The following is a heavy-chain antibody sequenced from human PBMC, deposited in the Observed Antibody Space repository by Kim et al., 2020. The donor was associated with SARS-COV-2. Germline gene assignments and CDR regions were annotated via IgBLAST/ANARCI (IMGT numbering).Heavy chain of an antibody. V-gene: IGHV4-39*01. J-gene: IGHJ4*02. Sequence: YYNPPLKSRVTISVETSKNQFSLKLSSVTAADTAVYYCARVVVITPDFDYWGQGTLVTVSS. CDR3: ARVVVITPDFDY. D-gene: IGHD3-22*01.